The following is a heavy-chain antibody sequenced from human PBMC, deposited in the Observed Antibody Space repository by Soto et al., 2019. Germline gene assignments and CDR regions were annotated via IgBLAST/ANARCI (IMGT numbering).Heavy chain of an antibody. D-gene: IGHD2-21*02. CDR1: GGTFSSYA. CDR3: AKWSGDCYAYSPFCYDYYGMEV. CDR2: IIPIFGTA. Sequence: SVKVSCKASGGTFSSYAISWVRPAPGQGLEWMGGIIPIFGTANYAQKFQGRVTITAHKSTSTAYMELSSLSSEDTAVYYCAKWSGDCYAYSPFCYDYYGMEVWGQGTTVTVSS. J-gene: IGHJ6*02. V-gene: IGHV1-69*06.